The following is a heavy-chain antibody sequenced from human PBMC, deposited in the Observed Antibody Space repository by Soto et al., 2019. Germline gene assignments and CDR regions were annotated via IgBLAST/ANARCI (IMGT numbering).Heavy chain of an antibody. D-gene: IGHD2-2*01. CDR2: IYYSGST. V-gene: IGHV4-59*08. CDR1: SYD. J-gene: IGHJ6*02. CDR3: ARRVVPADRLIGYSYYGMAV. Sequence: SYDGIVILQNPGKGLDWIGYIYYSGSTNYNPSLKSRVTISVDTSKNQFSLKLSSVTAADTAVYYCARRVVPADRLIGYSYYGMAVWGQGTTVTVSS.